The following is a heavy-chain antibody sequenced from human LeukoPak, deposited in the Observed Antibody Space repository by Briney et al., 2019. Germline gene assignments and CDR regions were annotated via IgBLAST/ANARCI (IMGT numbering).Heavy chain of an antibody. Sequence: GGSLRLSCAVSRFTLSNYWMSWVRQAPGKGLEWVANIKQDGSETDYVDSVKGRFTISRDNAKNSLSLQMNSLRAEDTAVYYCARQRGSGCLDYWGQGTLVTVSS. CDR1: RFTLSNYW. V-gene: IGHV3-7*01. J-gene: IGHJ4*02. CDR3: ARQRGSGCLDY. D-gene: IGHD6-19*01. CDR2: IKQDGSET.